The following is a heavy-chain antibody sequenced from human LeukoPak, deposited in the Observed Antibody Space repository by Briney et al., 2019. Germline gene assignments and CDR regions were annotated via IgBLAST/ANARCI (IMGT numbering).Heavy chain of an antibody. V-gene: IGHV1-18*01. J-gene: IGHJ4*02. Sequence: ASVKVSCKASGYTFTSYGISWVRQAPGQGLERMGWISAYNGNTNYAQKLQGRVTMTTDTSTSTAYMELRSLRSDDTAVYYCARAPREYDSSGYYRYYFDYWGQGTLVTVSS. CDR3: ARAPREYDSSGYYRYYFDY. CDR1: GYTFTSYG. D-gene: IGHD3-22*01. CDR2: ISAYNGNT.